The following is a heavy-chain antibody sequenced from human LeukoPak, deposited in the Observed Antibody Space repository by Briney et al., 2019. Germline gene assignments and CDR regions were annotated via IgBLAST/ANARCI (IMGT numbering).Heavy chain of an antibody. CDR3: ARGPFLTGYFDY. Sequence: GGSLRLSCAASGFTFSSYSMNWVRQAPGKGLEWVSSISSSSSYIYYADSVKGRFTISRDNAKNSLYLQMNSLRAEDTAVYYCARGPFLTGYFDYWGQGTLVTVSS. J-gene: IGHJ4*02. V-gene: IGHV3-21*01. D-gene: IGHD3-9*01. CDR2: ISSSSSYI. CDR1: GFTFSSYS.